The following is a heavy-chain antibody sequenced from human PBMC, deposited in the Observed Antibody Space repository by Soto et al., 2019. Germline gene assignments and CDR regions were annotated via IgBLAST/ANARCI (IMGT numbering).Heavy chain of an antibody. CDR1: GFTFSSYG. D-gene: IGHD3-10*01. V-gene: IGHV3-30*18. CDR3: AKDTTLEVRGDNWFDP. J-gene: IGHJ5*02. CDR2: ISYDGSNK. Sequence: LRLSCAASGFTFSSYGMHWVRQAPGKGLEWVAVISYDGSNKYYADSVKGRFTISRDNSKNTLYLQMNSLRAEDTAVYYCAKDTTLEVRGDNWFDPWGQGTLVTVSS.